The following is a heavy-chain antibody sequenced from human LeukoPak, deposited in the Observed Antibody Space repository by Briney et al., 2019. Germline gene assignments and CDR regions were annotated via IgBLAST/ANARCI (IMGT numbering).Heavy chain of an antibody. Sequence: PGGSLRLSCAASGFTFNSYAMSWVRQAPGKGLEWVSGISVAGSKRHYADSVKGRFTISRDNSKNTLYLQMNSLRAEDTALYYCAKDSLAHCTSSSCFDFDFWGQGALVTVSS. CDR3: AKDSLAHCTSSSCFDFDF. V-gene: IGHV3-23*01. J-gene: IGHJ4*02. D-gene: IGHD2-2*01. CDR1: GFTFNSYA. CDR2: ISVAGSKR.